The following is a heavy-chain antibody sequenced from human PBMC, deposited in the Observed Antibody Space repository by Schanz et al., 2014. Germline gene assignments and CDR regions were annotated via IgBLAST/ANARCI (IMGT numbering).Heavy chain of an antibody. D-gene: IGHD6-13*01. J-gene: IGHJ4*02. CDR2: IRYDGNDN. CDR1: GFTFRTYG. V-gene: IGHV3-30*02. Sequence: QVQLVESGGGVVQPGGSLRLSCAASGFTFRTYGMHWVRQAPGKGLEWVAFIRYDGNDNYYADSVRGRFTISRDNSKNTLYLQMNSLIAEDTAVYYCARSSSSWTCFDYWGQGALVTVSS. CDR3: ARSSSSWTCFDY.